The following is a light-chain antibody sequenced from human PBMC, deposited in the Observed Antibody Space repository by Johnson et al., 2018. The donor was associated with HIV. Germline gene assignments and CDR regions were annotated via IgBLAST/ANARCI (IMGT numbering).Light chain of an antibody. J-gene: IGLJ1*01. CDR1: SSNIGNNY. CDR3: GTWDSSLRVGF. Sequence: QAVLTQPPSVSAAPGQKVTISCSGSSSNIGNNYVSWYQQVPGTAPKLLIYDNNKRPSGIPDRFSGSKSGTSATLGIPGLQTGDEAEYYCGTWDSSLRVGFFGTGTKVTVL. V-gene: IGLV1-51*01. CDR2: DNN.